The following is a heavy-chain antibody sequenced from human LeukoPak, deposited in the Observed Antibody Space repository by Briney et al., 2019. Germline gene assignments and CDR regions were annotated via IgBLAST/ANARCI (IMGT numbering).Heavy chain of an antibody. Sequence: PGGSLRLSCAASGFTFSDYYMFWIRQAPGKGLEWVSYISNSGSIIYYADSVKGRFTVSRDNAKDSLYLQMNSLRAEDTAVYYCARAVSADTAMVYFDYWRQGTLVTVSS. CDR1: GFTFSDYY. J-gene: IGHJ4*02. D-gene: IGHD5-18*01. V-gene: IGHV3-11*01. CDR3: ARAVSADTAMVYFDY. CDR2: ISNSGSII.